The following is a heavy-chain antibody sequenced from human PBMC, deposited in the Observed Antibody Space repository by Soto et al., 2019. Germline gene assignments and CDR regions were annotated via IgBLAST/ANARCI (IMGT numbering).Heavy chain of an antibody. CDR1: GFIFSSYS. Sequence: GGSLRLSCAASGFIFSSYSLNWVRQAPGKGLEWVSYISSSSSTIYYADSVKGRFTISRDNAKNLLYLQMNSLRDEDTAVYYCAREAAVPLNWFDPWGQGTLVTVSS. CDR3: AREAAVPLNWFDP. J-gene: IGHJ5*02. V-gene: IGHV3-48*02. D-gene: IGHD6-6*01. CDR2: ISSSSSTI.